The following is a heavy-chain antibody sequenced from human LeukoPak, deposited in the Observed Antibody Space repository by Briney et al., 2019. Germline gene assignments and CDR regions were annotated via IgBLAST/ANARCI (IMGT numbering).Heavy chain of an antibody. V-gene: IGHV1-18*01. J-gene: IGHJ5*02. D-gene: IGHD5-12*01. CDR2: ISAYNGNT. Sequence: ASVKVSCKASGYTLTSYGISWVRQAPGQGLEWMGWISAYNGNTNYAQKLQGRVTMTTDTSTSTAYMELRSLRSDDTAVYYCARVGGYDLFNWFDPWGQGTLVTVSS. CDR1: GYTLTSYG. CDR3: ARVGGYDLFNWFDP.